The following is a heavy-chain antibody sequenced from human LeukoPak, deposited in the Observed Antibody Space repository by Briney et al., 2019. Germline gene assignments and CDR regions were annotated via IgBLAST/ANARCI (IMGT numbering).Heavy chain of an antibody. CDR2: IYSGDTT. D-gene: IGHD5-18*01. V-gene: IGHV3-53*01. Sequence: QTGGSLRLSCAVSGLTVSDNYMSWVRQTPGKGLEWVSLIYSGDTTLYADSVKGRFTISRDISKNTLYLQMNSLRAEDTAVYYCATSRGYSTGYRALELPPSPRDWGQGTLVTVSS. CDR1: GLTVSDNY. J-gene: IGHJ4*02. CDR3: ATSRGYSTGYRALELPPSPRD.